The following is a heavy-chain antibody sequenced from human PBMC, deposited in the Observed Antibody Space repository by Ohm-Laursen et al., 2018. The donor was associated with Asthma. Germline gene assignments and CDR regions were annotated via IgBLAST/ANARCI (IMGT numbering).Heavy chain of an antibody. D-gene: IGHD5-18*01. Sequence: SLRLSCSASGFIFSDYAFHWVRQAPGKGLEWVAVISNDGTNQYYADSVKGRFTISRDNSKNTLFLQMNTLSGEDTAVYYCGRAGFSIGLHTTREYWGQGTLVTVSS. J-gene: IGHJ4*02. V-gene: IGHV3-30*14. CDR3: GRAGFSIGLHTTREY. CDR1: GFIFSDYA. CDR2: ISNDGTNQ.